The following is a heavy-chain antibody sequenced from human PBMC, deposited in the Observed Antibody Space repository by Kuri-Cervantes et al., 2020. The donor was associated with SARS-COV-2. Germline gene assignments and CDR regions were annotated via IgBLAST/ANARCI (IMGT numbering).Heavy chain of an antibody. D-gene: IGHD1-26*01. J-gene: IGHJ6*02. CDR3: AREAPCRIVGAICYGMDV. Sequence: GESLKISCAASGFSFSNYAMSWVRQAPGRGLEWVAVVYSSDARTYYADSAKGRFSISRDNSKNTVYLQMNSLRDEDTAVYYCAREAPCRIVGAICYGMDVWGQGTTVTVSS. CDR2: VYSSDART. CDR1: GFSFSNYA. V-gene: IGHV3-23*03.